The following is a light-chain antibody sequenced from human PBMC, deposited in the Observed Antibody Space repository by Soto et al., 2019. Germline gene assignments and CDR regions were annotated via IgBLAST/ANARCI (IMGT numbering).Light chain of an antibody. J-gene: IGLJ1*01. Sequence: QSVLTQPASVSGSPGQSIPLSCTGTRSDVGGYNYVSWYQHHPGKAPKLIIFDVSDRPSGISDRFSASKSGNTASLTISGLQAEDEADYYCCSYSSGSTPWVFGTGTKVPS. CDR2: DVS. V-gene: IGLV2-14*03. CDR3: CSYSSGSTPWV. CDR1: RSDVGGYNY.